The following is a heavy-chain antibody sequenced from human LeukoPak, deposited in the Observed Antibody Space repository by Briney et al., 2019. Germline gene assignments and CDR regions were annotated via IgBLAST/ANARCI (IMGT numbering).Heavy chain of an antibody. CDR1: GASIGAYY. V-gene: IGHV4-59*01. J-gene: IGHJ4*02. CDR3: ARDYDSTGYYDY. D-gene: IGHD3-22*01. Sequence: SERLSLTCSVSGASIGAYYWSWIRQPPGKGLEWMGYIYYSRSTTYNPSLKSRVTISVDSSKNQFSLKLTSVTAADTAVYYCARDYDSTGYYDYWGQGTLVTVSS. CDR2: IYYSRST.